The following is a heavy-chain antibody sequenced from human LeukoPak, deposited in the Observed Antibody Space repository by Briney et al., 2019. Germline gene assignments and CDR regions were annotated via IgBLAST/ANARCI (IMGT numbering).Heavy chain of an antibody. CDR1: GGSFSGYY. V-gene: IGHV4-34*01. CDR2: INHSGST. CDR3: ARGHFVWIAARRGDAFDI. D-gene: IGHD6-6*01. J-gene: IGHJ3*02. Sequence: SETLSLTCAVYGGSFSGYYWSWIRQPPGKGLEWIGEINHSGSTNYNPSLKSRVTISVDTSKNQFSLKLSSVTAADTAVYYCARGHFVWIAARRGDAFDIWGQGTMVTVSS.